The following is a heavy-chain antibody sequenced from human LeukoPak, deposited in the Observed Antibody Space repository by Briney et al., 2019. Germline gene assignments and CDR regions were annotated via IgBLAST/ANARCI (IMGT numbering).Heavy chain of an antibody. CDR1: GGSISSSSYY. CDR3: ASPEVTGGYYGMDV. D-gene: IGHD1-1*01. Sequence: SETLSLTCTVSGGSISSSSYYWGWIRQPPGKGLEWIGSIYYSGSTYHNPSLKSRVTISVDTSKNQFSLKLSSVTAADTAVYYCASPEVTGGYYGMDVWGQGTTVTVSS. V-gene: IGHV4-39*01. J-gene: IGHJ6*02. CDR2: IYYSGST.